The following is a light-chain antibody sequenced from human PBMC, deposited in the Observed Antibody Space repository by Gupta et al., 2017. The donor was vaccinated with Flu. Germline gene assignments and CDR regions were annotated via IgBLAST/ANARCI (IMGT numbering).Light chain of an antibody. J-gene: IGLJ3*02. CDR2: SNN. CDR3: ATWDDSLNGWV. Sequence: QSVLTQPPSASGTPGQTVTISCFGSSSKIGSNTVNWYQQVPGAAPKLLIHSNNQRPSGVPDRFSGSKSGASAPLAISGLQSEDEADYYCATWDDSLNGWVFGGGTKLTVL. V-gene: IGLV1-44*01. CDR1: SSKIGSNT.